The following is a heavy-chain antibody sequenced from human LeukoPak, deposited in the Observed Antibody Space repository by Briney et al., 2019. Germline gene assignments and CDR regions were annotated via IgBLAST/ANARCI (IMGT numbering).Heavy chain of an antibody. J-gene: IGHJ4*02. D-gene: IGHD6-13*01. CDR3: ARDRWAAAFDY. V-gene: IGHV3-21*01. CDR2: ISSSSSYI. CDR1: GFTFSSYS. Sequence: GGSLRLSCAASGFTFSSYSMSWVRQAPGKGLEWVSSISSSSSYIYYADSVKGRFTISRDNAKNSLYLQMNSLRAEDTAVYYCARDRWAAAFDYWGQGTLVTVSS.